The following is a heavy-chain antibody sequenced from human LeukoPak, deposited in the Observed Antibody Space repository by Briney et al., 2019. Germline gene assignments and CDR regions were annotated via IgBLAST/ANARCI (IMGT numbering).Heavy chain of an antibody. CDR1: GGSISSSISTNY. D-gene: IGHD6-13*01. Sequence: SETLSLTCTVSGGSISSSISTNYWNWVRQPPGKGLEWIGSIHYSGTTYYNPSLESRATISVDTSKNQFSVKLTSVPAADTAVYYCARKGTIAPTGASHFDYWGRGTLVTVSS. V-gene: IGHV4-39*01. CDR3: ARKGTIAPTGASHFDY. CDR2: IHYSGTT. J-gene: IGHJ4*02.